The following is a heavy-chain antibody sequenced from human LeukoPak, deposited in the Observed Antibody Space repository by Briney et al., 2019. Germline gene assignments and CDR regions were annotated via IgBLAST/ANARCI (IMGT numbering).Heavy chain of an antibody. CDR1: GYTFTGYY. CDR2: INPNSGGT. V-gene: IGHV1-2*06. Sequence: GASVKVSCKASGYTFTGYYMHWVRQAPGQGLEWMGRINPNSGGTNYAQKFQGRVTMTRDTSISTAYMELSRLRSDDTAVYYRARPPNCSGGSCYSGSYFDYWGQGTLVTVSS. D-gene: IGHD2-15*01. J-gene: IGHJ4*02. CDR3: ARPPNCSGGSCYSGSYFDY.